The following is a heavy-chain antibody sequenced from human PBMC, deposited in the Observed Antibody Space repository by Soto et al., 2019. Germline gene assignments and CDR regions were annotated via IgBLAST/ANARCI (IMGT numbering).Heavy chain of an antibody. CDR2: ISAYNGNT. CDR3: ARGRGYQLLPHYFDY. V-gene: IGHV1-18*01. D-gene: IGHD2-2*01. CDR1: GYTFTSYG. J-gene: IGHJ4*02. Sequence: ASVKVSCKASGYTFTSYGISWVRQAPGQGLEWMGWISAYNGNTDYAQKLQGRVTMTTDTSTSTAYMELRSLRSDDTAVYYCARGRGYQLLPHYFDYWGQGTLVTVSS.